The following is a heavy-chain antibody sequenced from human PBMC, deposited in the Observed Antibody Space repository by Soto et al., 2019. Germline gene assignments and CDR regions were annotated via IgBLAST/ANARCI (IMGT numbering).Heavy chain of an antibody. CDR1: GGSFSGYY. V-gene: IGHV4-34*01. Sequence: SETLSLTCAVYGGSFSGYYWSWIRQPPGKGLEWIGEINHSGSTNYNPSLKSRVTISVDTSKNQFSLKLSSVTAADTAVYYCARLPNGHAFDYWGQGTLVTVSS. D-gene: IGHD1-1*01. J-gene: IGHJ4*02. CDR3: ARLPNGHAFDY. CDR2: INHSGST.